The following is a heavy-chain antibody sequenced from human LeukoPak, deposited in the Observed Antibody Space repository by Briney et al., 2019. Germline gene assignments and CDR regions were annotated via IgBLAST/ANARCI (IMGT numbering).Heavy chain of an antibody. Sequence: GGSLRLSYAASGFTFSTYSMNWVRQAPGKGLEWVSYISSSGSTIYYADSVKGRFTISRDNAKNSLYLQMNSLRAEDTAVYYCASTLATIGGGGLAFDIWGQGTMVTVSS. CDR2: ISSSGSTI. D-gene: IGHD5-12*01. J-gene: IGHJ3*02. CDR3: ASTLATIGGGGLAFDI. V-gene: IGHV3-48*04. CDR1: GFTFSTYS.